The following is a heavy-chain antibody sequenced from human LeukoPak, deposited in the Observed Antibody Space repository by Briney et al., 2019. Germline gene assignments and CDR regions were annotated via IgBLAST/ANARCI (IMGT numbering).Heavy chain of an antibody. CDR3: ARALPEDIVVVVAAPFDY. D-gene: IGHD2-15*01. J-gene: IGHJ4*02. V-gene: IGHV3-21*01. CDR2: ISSSSSYI. CDR1: GFTFSSYS. Sequence: GGSLRLSCAASGFTFSSYSMNWVRQAPGKGLEWVSSISSSSSYIYYADSVKGRFTISRDNAKNSLYLQMNSLRAEDTAVYYCARALPEDIVVVVAAPFDYWGQGTLVTVSS.